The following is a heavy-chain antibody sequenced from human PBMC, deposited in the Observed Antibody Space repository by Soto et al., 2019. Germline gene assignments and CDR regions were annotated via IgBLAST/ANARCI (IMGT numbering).Heavy chain of an antibody. Sequence: QVRLVQSGPEMKDPGASVRISCMPFGFPLARYYIHWVRQAPGQGPEWIGYISGNGDSTAYSQKFKGRVTITIGSMELSSLRSDDATMYYCARERDFGELSYDLWGQGTLVTVSS. CDR3: ARERDFGELSYDL. J-gene: IGHJ5*02. CDR1: GFPLARYY. CDR2: ISGNGDST. V-gene: IGHV1-46*01. D-gene: IGHD3-10*01.